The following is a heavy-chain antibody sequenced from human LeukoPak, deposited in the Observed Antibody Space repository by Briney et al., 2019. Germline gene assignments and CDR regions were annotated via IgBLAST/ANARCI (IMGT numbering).Heavy chain of an antibody. D-gene: IGHD2-8*01. Sequence: GGSLRLSCAASGFTVSSYAMTWVRQAPGKGLEWVSAIGYSAGDTYYADSVKGRFTISRDNSKNTLYLQMNSLRAEDTAVYYCATRRRYCTNGVCSREFWFDPWGQGTLVTVSS. J-gene: IGHJ5*02. CDR2: IGYSAGDT. V-gene: IGHV3-23*01. CDR3: ATRRRYCTNGVCSREFWFDP. CDR1: GFTVSSYA.